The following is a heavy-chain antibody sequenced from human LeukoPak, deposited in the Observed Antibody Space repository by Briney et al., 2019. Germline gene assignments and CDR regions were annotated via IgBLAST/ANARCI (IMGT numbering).Heavy chain of an antibody. CDR2: IYSGGST. CDR1: GFTVSSNY. CDR3: AKDRFYLCSGSYF. V-gene: IGHV3-53*01. J-gene: IGHJ4*02. Sequence: GGSLCLSCALSGFTVSSNYMSWVRQPPGKGREWVSVIYSGGSTYYADSVKGRFTISRDKSKNMLYLQMNSLRAKDTAVYYCAKDRFYLCSGSYFWGQGTLVTVSS. D-gene: IGHD1-26*01.